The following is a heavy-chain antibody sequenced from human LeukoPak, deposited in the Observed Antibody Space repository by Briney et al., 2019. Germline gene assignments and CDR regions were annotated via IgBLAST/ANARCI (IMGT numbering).Heavy chain of an antibody. Sequence: ASVKVSCKASGYTFTSYDINWVRQATGQGLEWMGWMNPNSGNTGYAQKFQGRVTITRNTSISTAYMELSSLRSEDTAVYYCARADEGSSWYVLGLSSYYYYMDVCGKGTTVTVSS. CDR3: ARADEGSSWYVLGLSSYYYYMDV. J-gene: IGHJ6*03. V-gene: IGHV1-8*03. CDR2: MNPNSGNT. D-gene: IGHD6-13*01. CDR1: GYTFTSYD.